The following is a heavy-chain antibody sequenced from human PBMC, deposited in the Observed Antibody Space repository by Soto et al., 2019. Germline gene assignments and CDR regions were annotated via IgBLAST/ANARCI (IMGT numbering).Heavy chain of an antibody. CDR2: IRSRSGTT. Sequence: EVQLVESGGGVVKPGGSLRLSCAASGFSFSKAWMNWVRQAPWKGLEWVGRIRSRSGTTDYAAPVKGRFTISRDDSKYTLYLQMNSLKVEDTAVYFCTTSGNPNIVDHWGQGTLVIVSS. J-gene: IGHJ4*02. CDR3: TTSGNPNIVDH. CDR1: GFSFSKAW. V-gene: IGHV3-15*07.